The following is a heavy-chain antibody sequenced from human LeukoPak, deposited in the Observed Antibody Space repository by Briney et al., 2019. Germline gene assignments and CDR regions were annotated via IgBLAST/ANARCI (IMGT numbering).Heavy chain of an antibody. CDR1: GRSFSGYF. D-gene: IGHD3-22*01. CDR2: INHSGST. J-gene: IGHJ4*02. Sequence: PSETLSLTCAVYGRSFSGYFWSWSRQPPSKGLEWIGEINHSGSTNYNPSLESRVTISEDTSKNQFSLKLSSVTAADTAAYYCARGPPRDFGSSGFYFNYWGQGTLVTVSS. CDR3: ARGPPRDFGSSGFYFNY. V-gene: IGHV4-34*01.